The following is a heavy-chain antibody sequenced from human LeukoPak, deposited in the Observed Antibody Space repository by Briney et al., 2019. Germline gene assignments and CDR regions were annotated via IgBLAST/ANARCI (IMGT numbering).Heavy chain of an antibody. CDR2: IGVDETMK. J-gene: IGHJ2*01. Sequence: GGPLRLSCAASGFIFTHYGFHGVRQAPGKGLEGVAVIGVDETMKYYADSVKSRFTISRDNSRNTLYLQMNSLRTEDTAVYYCVLVVVPAAVWHFDLWGRGTLVTVSS. V-gene: IGHV3-33*01. CDR1: GFIFTHYG. CDR3: VLVVVPAAVWHFDL. D-gene: IGHD2-2*01.